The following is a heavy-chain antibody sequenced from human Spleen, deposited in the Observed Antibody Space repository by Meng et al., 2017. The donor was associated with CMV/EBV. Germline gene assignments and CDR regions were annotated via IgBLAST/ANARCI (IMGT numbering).Heavy chain of an antibody. V-gene: IGHV1-69*08. CDR2: IIPILGAA. D-gene: IGHD3-3*01. CDR1: GGTFFLYT. CDR3: AKPAGDFWSVFRGTVDS. J-gene: IGHJ4*02. Sequence: SVKVSCKASGGTFFLYTVSWVRQAPGQGLEWMGRIIPILGAANYAQKFQGRVTITADESATTAYMELTGLRSEDTAVYYCAKPAGDFWSVFRGTVDSWGQGTLVTVSS.